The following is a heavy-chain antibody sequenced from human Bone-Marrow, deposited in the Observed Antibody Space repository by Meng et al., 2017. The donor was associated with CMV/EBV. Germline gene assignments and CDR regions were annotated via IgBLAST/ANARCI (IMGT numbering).Heavy chain of an antibody. Sequence: GGSLRLSCAASGFTFDDYGMSWVRQAPGKGLEWVAGINWNGGSTGYADSAKGRFTISRDNSKNTLYLQMNSLRAEDTAVYYCARVLRYFDWSPPFDYWGQGTLVTVSS. CDR2: INWNGGST. CDR1: GFTFDDYG. CDR3: ARVLRYFDWSPPFDY. D-gene: IGHD3-9*01. V-gene: IGHV3-20*04. J-gene: IGHJ4*02.